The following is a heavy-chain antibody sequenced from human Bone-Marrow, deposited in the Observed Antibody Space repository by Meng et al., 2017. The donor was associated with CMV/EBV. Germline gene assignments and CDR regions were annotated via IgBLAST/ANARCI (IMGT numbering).Heavy chain of an antibody. CDR3: VGVYSGSWYIDY. CDR2: INSAGSTT. V-gene: IGHV3-74*01. J-gene: IGHJ4*02. D-gene: IGHD6-13*01. CDR1: GFTFSSYW. Sequence: GESLKISCAASGFTFSSYWMHWARQAPGKGQVWVSGINSAGSTTDYADSVKGRLTISRDNAKNTLYLDMNSLRADDTAVYYCVGVYSGSWYIDYWGQGTLVTVSS.